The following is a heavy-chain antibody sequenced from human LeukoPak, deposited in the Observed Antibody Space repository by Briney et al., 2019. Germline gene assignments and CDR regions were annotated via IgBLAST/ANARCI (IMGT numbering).Heavy chain of an antibody. Sequence: PGGSLRLSCAASGFTFSSYAMSWVRQAPGKGLEWVSAISGSGGSTYYADSVKGRFTISRDNSKNTLYLQMNSLKAEDTAMYYCAKTTSVYGSGDDYSDATNWFDPWGQGTLVTVSS. CDR3: AKTTSVYGSGDDYSDATNWFDP. J-gene: IGHJ5*02. V-gene: IGHV3-23*01. CDR1: GFTFSSYA. CDR2: ISGSGGST. D-gene: IGHD3-10*01.